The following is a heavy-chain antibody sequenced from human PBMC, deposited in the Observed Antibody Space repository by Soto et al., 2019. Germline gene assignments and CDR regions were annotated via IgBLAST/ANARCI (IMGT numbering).Heavy chain of an antibody. CDR1: GGSITSSAYY. Sequence: SSETLSLTCTVSGGSITSSAYYWSWIRQHPGKGLEWIAYIYYTGSTYYNPSLKSRFTISVDPSQNRFSLRLSSATAADTAVYYCARGPDYHDNSGMTFHIWGQGTMVTVSS. CDR3: ARGPDYHDNSGMTFHI. J-gene: IGHJ3*02. V-gene: IGHV4-31*03. CDR2: IYYTGST. D-gene: IGHD3-22*01.